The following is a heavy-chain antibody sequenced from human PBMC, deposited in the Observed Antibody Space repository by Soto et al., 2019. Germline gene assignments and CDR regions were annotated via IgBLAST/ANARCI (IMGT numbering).Heavy chain of an antibody. CDR2: IYYTGST. CDR1: GASISGGTYX. D-gene: IGHD5-18*01. CDR3: ARGAGFSYSSTWFDI. Sequence: TCTVSGASISGGTYXXXXIRQAPGKXXXXVGHIYYTGSTNYNPALNDRVTISVDTXXXXFSLQLTSVAAADTAVYYCARGAGFSYSSTWFDIWGQGTLVTAPQ. J-gene: IGHJ5*02. V-gene: IGHV4-61*03.